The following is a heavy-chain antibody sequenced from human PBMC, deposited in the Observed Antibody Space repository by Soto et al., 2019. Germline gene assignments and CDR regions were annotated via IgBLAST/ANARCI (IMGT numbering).Heavy chain of an antibody. Sequence: APVKVSCKAAGYTFTSYYMHWVRQAPGQGLEWMGIINPSGGSTIYAQKFQGRVTMARDTSTSTVYMEPSSLRSEDTAVYYCARGSRHSRSWHDAFDICGQGTMVTFSS. CDR1: GYTFTSYY. J-gene: IGHJ3*02. CDR3: ARGSRHSRSWHDAFDI. D-gene: IGHD6-13*01. V-gene: IGHV1-46*01. CDR2: INPSGGST.